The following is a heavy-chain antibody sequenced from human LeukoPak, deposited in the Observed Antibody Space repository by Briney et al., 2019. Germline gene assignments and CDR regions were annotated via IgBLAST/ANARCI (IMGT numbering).Heavy chain of an antibody. V-gene: IGHV3-30-3*01. J-gene: IGHJ4*02. CDR3: ARGTGTTAYFDY. D-gene: IGHD1-1*01. CDR2: ISYDASNK. Sequence: PGGSLRLSCAASGFSFNTYAMHWVRQAPGKGLEWVALISYDASNKYYADSVKGRFTISRDNAKNSLYLQVNSLRAEDTAVYYCARGTGTTAYFDYWGQGAPVTVSS. CDR1: GFSFNTYA.